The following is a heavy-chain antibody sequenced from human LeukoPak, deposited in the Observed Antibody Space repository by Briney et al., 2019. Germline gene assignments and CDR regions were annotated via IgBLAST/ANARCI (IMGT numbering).Heavy chain of an antibody. CDR3: AQGHSGSI. D-gene: IGHD1-26*01. J-gene: IGHJ4*02. CDR1: GFTFSTYG. Sequence: GGSLRLSCAASGFTFSTYGMHWVRQAPGKGLEWVAVISYDGSNKYYADSVKGRFTISRDNSKNTLYLQMNSLRAEDTAVYYCAQGHSGSIWGQGTLVTVSS. V-gene: IGHV3-30*03. CDR2: ISYDGSNK.